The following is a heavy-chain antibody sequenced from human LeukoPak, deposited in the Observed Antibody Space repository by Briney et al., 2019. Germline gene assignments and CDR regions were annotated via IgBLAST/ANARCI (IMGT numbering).Heavy chain of an antibody. CDR3: ASSRNTGGYFDY. CDR2: INHSGST. V-gene: IGHV4-34*01. Sequence: PSETLSLTCAVYGGSFSGYYWSWIRQPPGKGLEWLGEINHSGSTNYNPSLKSRFTISVDTSKNQFSLKLSTVTAADTAVYYCASSRNTGGYFDYWGQGTLVTVSS. CDR1: GGSFSGYY. J-gene: IGHJ4*02. D-gene: IGHD7-27*01.